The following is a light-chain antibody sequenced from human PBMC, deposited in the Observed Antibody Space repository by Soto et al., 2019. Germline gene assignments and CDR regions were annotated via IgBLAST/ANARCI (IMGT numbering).Light chain of an antibody. CDR1: EGISNY. J-gene: IGKJ2*01. CDR2: AAS. V-gene: IGKV1-9*01. Sequence: DIQMTQSPSSLSASVGNRVTISCRASEGISNYLAWYQQKPGKAPNLLIYAASTLQSGVPSRFSGSGVGTDFTLTISSLQPEDFATYYCQYLYRYPPYTFGQGTKLEIK. CDR3: QYLYRYPPYT.